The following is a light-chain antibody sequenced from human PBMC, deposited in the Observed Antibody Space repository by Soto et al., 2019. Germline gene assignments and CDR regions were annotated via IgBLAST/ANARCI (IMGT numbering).Light chain of an antibody. CDR1: QSVSSY. J-gene: IGKJ4*01. CDR3: QQYGNSLFT. Sequence: EIVLTQSPATLSLSPGERATLSCRASQSVSSYLAWYQQKPGQAPRLLIYGASNRATGIPDRFSGSGSGTDFTLTISRLEPEDFAVYYCQQYGNSLFTFGGGTKVDIK. V-gene: IGKV3-20*01. CDR2: GAS.